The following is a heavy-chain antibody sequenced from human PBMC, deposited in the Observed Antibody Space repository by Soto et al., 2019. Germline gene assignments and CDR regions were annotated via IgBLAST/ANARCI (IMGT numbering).Heavy chain of an antibody. Sequence: PRASVKVSCKASGYTFNGYYMHWVRQAPGQGLAWMGRINPDSGGTNYAQKLQGWVTMTRDTSISTAYMELSRLRSDDTAVYYCARAPPWDGYCSGGSCSPTNDAFDIWGQGTMVTVSS. J-gene: IGHJ3*02. D-gene: IGHD2-15*01. V-gene: IGHV1-2*04. CDR2: INPDSGGT. CDR3: ARAPPWDGYCSGGSCSPTNDAFDI. CDR1: GYTFNGYY.